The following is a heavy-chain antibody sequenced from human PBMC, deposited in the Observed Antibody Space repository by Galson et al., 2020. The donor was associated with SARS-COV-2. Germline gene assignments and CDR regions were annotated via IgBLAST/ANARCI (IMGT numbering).Heavy chain of an antibody. CDR1: GFIFSDYY. Sequence: GGTLRLSCATSGFIFSDYYVTWIRQAPGKGLEWVSYISPRSDYTNYADSVTGRFTISRDNAKNSLYLQMNSLRGDDTAVYYCAASHSNFWYHLVFWGQGTLVTVSS. CDR3: AASHSNFWYHLVF. J-gene: IGHJ4*02. D-gene: IGHD6-13*01. V-gene: IGHV3-11*03. CDR2: ISPRSDYT.